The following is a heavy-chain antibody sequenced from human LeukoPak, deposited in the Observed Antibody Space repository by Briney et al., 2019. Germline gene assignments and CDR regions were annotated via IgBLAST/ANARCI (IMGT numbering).Heavy chain of an antibody. Sequence: SETLSLTCAVSGGSISSGGYSWSWIRQPPGKGLEWIGYIYHSGSTYYNPSLKSRVTISVDRSKNQFSPKLSSVTAADTAVYYCARAAAGWEGYFDYWGQGTLVTVSS. CDR2: IYHSGST. D-gene: IGHD6-13*01. CDR1: GGSISSGGYS. V-gene: IGHV4-30-2*01. CDR3: ARAAAGWEGYFDY. J-gene: IGHJ4*02.